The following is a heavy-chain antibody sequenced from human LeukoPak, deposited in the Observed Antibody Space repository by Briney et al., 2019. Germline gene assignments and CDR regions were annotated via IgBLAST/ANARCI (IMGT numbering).Heavy chain of an antibody. CDR2: INPNSGGT. J-gene: IGHJ4*02. D-gene: IGHD2-15*01. CDR1: GYTFTDYY. V-gene: IGHV1-2*02. Sequence: ASVKVSCKTSGYTFTDYYMHWVRQAPGQGLEWMGWINPNSGGTNYAQKFQGRVTMTRDTSISTAYMELSRLRSDDTAVYYCARGEDIVVVVAVLAYFDYWGQGTLVTVSS. CDR3: ARGEDIVVVVAVLAYFDY.